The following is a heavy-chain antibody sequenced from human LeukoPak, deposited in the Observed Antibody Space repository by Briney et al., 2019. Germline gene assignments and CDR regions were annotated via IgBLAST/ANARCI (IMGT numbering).Heavy chain of an antibody. Sequence: GGSLRLSCAASGFTFSNYGMSWVRQAPGKGLEWVSAISGSGGSTYYADSVKGRFTISRDNSKNTLYLQMNSLRAEDTAVYYCAKDNTVTTLGVYYYYYMDVWGKGTTVTISS. J-gene: IGHJ6*03. V-gene: IGHV3-23*01. CDR1: GFTFSNYG. D-gene: IGHD4-17*01. CDR2: ISGSGGST. CDR3: AKDNTVTTLGVYYYYYMDV.